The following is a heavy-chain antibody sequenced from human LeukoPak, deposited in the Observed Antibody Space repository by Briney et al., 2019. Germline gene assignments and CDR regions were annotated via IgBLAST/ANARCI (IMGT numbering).Heavy chain of an antibody. Sequence: SETLSLTCAVYGGSFSGYYWSWIRHPPGKGLELIGEINHSGSTNYNPSLKSRVTISVDTSKNQFSLKLSSVTAADTAVYYCAIEGGIAAAGEGYNDYWGQGTLVTVSS. CDR1: GGSFSGYY. CDR3: AIEGGIAAAGEGYNDY. V-gene: IGHV4-34*01. CDR2: INHSGST. D-gene: IGHD6-13*01. J-gene: IGHJ4*02.